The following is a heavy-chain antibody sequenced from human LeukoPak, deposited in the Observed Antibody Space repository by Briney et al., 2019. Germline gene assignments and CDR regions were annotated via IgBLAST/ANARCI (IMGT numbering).Heavy chain of an antibody. CDR2: IYYSGST. CDR3: ARLAESIAARPVDY. J-gene: IGHJ4*02. V-gene: IGHV4-31*03. CDR1: GGSISSGGYY. Sequence: KTSETLSLTCTVSGGSISSGGYYWSWIRQHPGKGLKWIGYIYYSGSTYYNPSLKSRVTISVDTSKNQFSLKLSSVTAADTAVYYCARLAESIAARPVDYWGQGTLVTVSS. D-gene: IGHD6-6*01.